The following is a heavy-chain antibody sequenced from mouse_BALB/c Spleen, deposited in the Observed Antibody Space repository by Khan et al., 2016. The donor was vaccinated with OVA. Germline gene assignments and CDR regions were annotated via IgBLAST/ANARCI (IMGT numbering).Heavy chain of an antibody. Sequence: QIQLVQSGGDLMKPGASVKISCKATGYTFSSYWIEWVKQRPGHGLEWIGQIFPGSVSITYNEKFKGKATFTADTSSNTAYMQLSSLTSEDSAVYYCARGGYGGLAFWGQGTLVTVSA. CDR2: IFPGSVSI. D-gene: IGHD2-2*01. V-gene: IGHV1-9*01. J-gene: IGHJ3*01. CDR1: GYTFSSYW. CDR3: ARGGYGGLAF.